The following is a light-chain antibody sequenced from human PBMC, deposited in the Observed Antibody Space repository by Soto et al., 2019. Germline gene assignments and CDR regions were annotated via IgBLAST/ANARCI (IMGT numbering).Light chain of an antibody. V-gene: IGKV1-5*01. CDR3: QQYDTYSWT. CDR1: QSIFTW. Sequence: IQMTQSPSTLSASIGDRVTITCRASQSIFTWLAWYQQRPGKAPNLLIYDASSLKSGVPSRFSGSGSGTEFTLTISSLQPGDFATYYCQQYDTYSWTFGQGTKVDIK. J-gene: IGKJ1*01. CDR2: DAS.